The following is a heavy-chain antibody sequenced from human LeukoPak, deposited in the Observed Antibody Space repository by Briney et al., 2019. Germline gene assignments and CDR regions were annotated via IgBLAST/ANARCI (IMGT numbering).Heavy chain of an antibody. Sequence: QPGGSLRLSCAASGFTFSSYAMSWVRQAPGKGLEWVSAINNGGYNTYYTDSVKGRFTISRDNSKNALYLEMNSLRVEDTAVYYCANSEKWTQLYFQYWGQGTLVAVSS. CDR1: GFTFSSYA. CDR2: INNGGYNT. J-gene: IGHJ4*02. D-gene: IGHD5-18*01. V-gene: IGHV3-23*01. CDR3: ANSEKWTQLYFQY.